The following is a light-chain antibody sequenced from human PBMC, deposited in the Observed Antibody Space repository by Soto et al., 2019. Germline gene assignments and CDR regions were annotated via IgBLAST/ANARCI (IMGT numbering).Light chain of an antibody. CDR3: QQYERPPFA. CDR1: QRLFNNY. Sequence: EIVLTQSPGTLSLFPGDRATLSCSASQRLFNNYLAWYQQKPGQAPRLLISDASSRAAGVPDRVTGGGSGTAFTLTISGLEPEDFALYFCQQYERPPFAFGQGTKLEIK. J-gene: IGKJ2*01. CDR2: DAS. V-gene: IGKV3-20*01.